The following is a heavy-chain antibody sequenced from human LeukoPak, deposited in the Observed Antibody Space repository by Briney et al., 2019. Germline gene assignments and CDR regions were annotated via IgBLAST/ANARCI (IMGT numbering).Heavy chain of an antibody. CDR2: IYYSGST. CDR3: ARIDAPITIFGVVQKADAFDI. CDR1: GGSTSSYY. V-gene: IGHV4-59*01. D-gene: IGHD3-3*01. J-gene: IGHJ3*02. Sequence: SETLSLTCTVSGGSTSSYYWSWIRQPPGKGLEWIGYIYYSGSTNYNPSLKSRVTISVDTSKNQFSLKLSSVTAADTAVYYCARIDAPITIFGVVQKADAFDIWGQGTMVTVSS.